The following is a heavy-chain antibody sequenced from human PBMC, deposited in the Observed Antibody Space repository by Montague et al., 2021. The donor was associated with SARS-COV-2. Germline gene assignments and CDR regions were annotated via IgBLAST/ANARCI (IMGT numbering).Heavy chain of an antibody. CDR1: GFTFNTYD. J-gene: IGHJ4*02. CDR3: AKDLTVDIVVVVAAIKDSAFDY. D-gene: IGHD2-15*01. V-gene: IGHV3-30*18. Sequence: SLRLSCAASGFTFNTYDMHWVRLATGKGLEWVAVVSYDGSNKYYADSVKGRFTISRDNSKNTLYLQMNSLRAEDTAVYYCAKDLTVDIVVVVAAIKDSAFDYWGQGTLVTVSS. CDR2: VSYDGSNK.